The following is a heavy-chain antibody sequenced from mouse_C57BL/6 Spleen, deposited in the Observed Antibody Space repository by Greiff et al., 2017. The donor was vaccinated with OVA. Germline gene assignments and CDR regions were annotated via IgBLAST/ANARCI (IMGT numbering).Heavy chain of an antibody. D-gene: IGHD1-1*01. CDR2: IDPEDGDT. Sequence: EVQLQQSGAELVRPGASVKLSCTASGFNIKDYYMHWVKQRPEQGLEWIGRIDPEDGDTEYAPKFQGKATMTADTSSNTAYLQLSSLTSEDTAVYYCTTKGGSSYVGYYAMDYWGQGTSVTVSS. V-gene: IGHV14-1*01. J-gene: IGHJ4*01. CDR1: GFNIKDYY. CDR3: TTKGGSSYVGYYAMDY.